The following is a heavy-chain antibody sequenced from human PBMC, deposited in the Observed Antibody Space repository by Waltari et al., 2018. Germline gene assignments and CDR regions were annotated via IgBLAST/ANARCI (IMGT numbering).Heavy chain of an antibody. D-gene: IGHD4-17*01. Sequence: VQLVESGGGLVQPGGSLRLSCAASGFTFSSYELNWVRQAPGKGLEWMGEINHSGSTNYNPSLKSRVTISVDTSKNQFSLKLSSVTAADTAVYYCARGVGDYVPWYFDYWGQGTLVTVSS. CDR1: GFTFSSYE. CDR3: ARGVGDYVPWYFDY. CDR2: INHSGST. J-gene: IGHJ4*02. V-gene: IGHV4-34*01.